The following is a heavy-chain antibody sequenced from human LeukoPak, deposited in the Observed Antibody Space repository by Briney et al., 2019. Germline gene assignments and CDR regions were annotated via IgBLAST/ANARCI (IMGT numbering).Heavy chain of an antibody. V-gene: IGHV3-30*04. Sequence: GGSLRLSCAASEFTFSSYTMNWVRQAPGKGLEWVAVISYDGSDKYYADSVKGRFTISRDNSKNTLFLQMNSLRAEDTAVYLCARDVGGGDTFDYWGQGTLVTVSS. CDR2: ISYDGSDK. J-gene: IGHJ4*02. D-gene: IGHD2-21*02. CDR3: ARDVGGGDTFDY. CDR1: EFTFSSYT.